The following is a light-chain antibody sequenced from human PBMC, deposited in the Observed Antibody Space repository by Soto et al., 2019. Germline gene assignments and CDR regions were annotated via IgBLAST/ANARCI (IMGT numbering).Light chain of an antibody. Sequence: QSVLTQPPSASGSPGQSVTISCTGTSSDVGGYNYVSWYQHHPGKAPKLIIYEVYKRPSGVPDLFSGSKSGNTAALTVSGIQAEDEADYYCSSYVGTYSYLFGTGTKVTVL. CDR1: SSDVGGYNY. CDR3: SSYVGTYSYL. J-gene: IGLJ1*01. V-gene: IGLV2-8*01. CDR2: EVY.